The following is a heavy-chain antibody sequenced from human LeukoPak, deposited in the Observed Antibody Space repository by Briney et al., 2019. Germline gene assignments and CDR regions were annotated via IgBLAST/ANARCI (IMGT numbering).Heavy chain of an antibody. D-gene: IGHD3-3*01. V-gene: IGHV3-33*01. CDR3: ARDLLEWYFDY. CDR2: IWYDGSNK. Sequence: SGGSLRLSCAASGFTFSSYGMHWVRQAPGKGLEWVAVIWYDGSNKYYVDSVKGRFTISRDNSKNTLYLQMNSLRAEDTAVYYCARDLLEWYFDYWGQGTLVTVSS. J-gene: IGHJ4*02. CDR1: GFTFSSYG.